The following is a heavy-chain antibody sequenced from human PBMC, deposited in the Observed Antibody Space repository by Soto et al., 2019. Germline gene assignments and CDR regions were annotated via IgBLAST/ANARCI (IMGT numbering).Heavy chain of an antibody. CDR2: IWYDGSNK. V-gene: IGHV3-33*01. CDR1: GFTFSSYG. J-gene: IGHJ4*02. Sequence: QVQLVESGGGVVQPGRSLRLSCAASGFTFSSYGMHWVRQAPGKGLEWVAVIWYDGSNKYYADSVKGRFTISRDNSKNTLYLQMNSLRAEDTAVYYCARNRNTVAGGSYFDYWGQGTLVTVSS. D-gene: IGHD6-19*01. CDR3: ARNRNTVAGGSYFDY.